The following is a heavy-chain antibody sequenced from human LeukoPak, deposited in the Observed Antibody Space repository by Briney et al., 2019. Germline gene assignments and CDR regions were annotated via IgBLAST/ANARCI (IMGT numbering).Heavy chain of an antibody. CDR2: ISSSSSYI. CDR1: GFTFDDYG. V-gene: IGHV3-21*01. Sequence: PGGSLRLSCAASGFTFDDYGMSWVRQAPGKGLEWVSSISSSSSYIYYADSVKGRFTISRDNAKNSLYLQMNSLRAEDTAVYYCARGIAVAGIRGGYWGQGTLVTVSS. D-gene: IGHD6-19*01. CDR3: ARGIAVAGIRGGY. J-gene: IGHJ4*02.